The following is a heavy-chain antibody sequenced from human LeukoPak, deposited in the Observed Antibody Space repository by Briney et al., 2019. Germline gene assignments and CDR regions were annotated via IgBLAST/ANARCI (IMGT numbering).Heavy chain of an antibody. CDR2: IYASGST. D-gene: IGHD5-18*01. CDR3: AREFDSYGYFDY. CDR1: GGSISSYY. J-gene: IGHJ4*02. V-gene: IGHV4-4*07. Sequence: SETLSLACTVSGGSISSYYWGWIRQPAGKGLEWIGRIYASGSTNYNPSPKSRVTISVDKSKNQFSLRLSSVTAADTAVYYCAREFDSYGYFDYWGQGTLVTVSS.